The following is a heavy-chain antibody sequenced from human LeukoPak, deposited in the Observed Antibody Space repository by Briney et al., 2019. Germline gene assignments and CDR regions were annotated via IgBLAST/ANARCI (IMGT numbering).Heavy chain of an antibody. CDR2: IIPIFGTA. V-gene: IGHV1-69*05. Sequence: GSSVKVSCKASGGTFSSYAISWVRQAPGQGLEWMGGIIPIFGTANYAQKFQGRVTITTDESTSTAYMELSSLRSEDTAVYYCAREGAKDDDFWSGYYNPHYWGQGTLVTVSS. D-gene: IGHD3-3*01. CDR3: AREGAKDDDFWSGYYNPHY. CDR1: GGTFSSYA. J-gene: IGHJ4*02.